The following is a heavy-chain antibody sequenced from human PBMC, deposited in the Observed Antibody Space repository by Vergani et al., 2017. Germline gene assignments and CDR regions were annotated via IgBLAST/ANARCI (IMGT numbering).Heavy chain of an antibody. J-gene: IGHJ5*02. CDR2: ISYDGSNK. D-gene: IGHD3-10*01. CDR1: GFTFSSYA. V-gene: IGHV3-30-3*01. Sequence: QVQLVESGGGVVQPGRSLRLSCAASGFTFSSYAMHWVRQAPGKGLEWVAVISYDGSNKYYADSVKGRFTISRDNSKNTLYLQMNSLRAEDTAVYYCARDHPFGEQLDWXFDPWGQGTLVTVSS. CDR3: ARDHPFGEQLDWXFDP.